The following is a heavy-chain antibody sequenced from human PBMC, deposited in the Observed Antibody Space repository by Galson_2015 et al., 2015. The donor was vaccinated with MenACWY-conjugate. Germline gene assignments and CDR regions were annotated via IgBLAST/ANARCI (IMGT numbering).Heavy chain of an antibody. Sequence: QSGAEVKKPGESLQISCKGSGYSFTNYWIGWVRQMPGKGLEWMGIIYPGDSDTRYSPSFQGQVTISADKSISTAYLQWSSLKASDTAMYYCARPLDCGGDCYWGYSDYWGQGTLVTVSS. CDR3: ARPLDCGGDCYWGYSDY. D-gene: IGHD2-21*02. J-gene: IGHJ4*02. V-gene: IGHV5-51*01. CDR1: GYSFTNYW. CDR2: IYPGDSDT.